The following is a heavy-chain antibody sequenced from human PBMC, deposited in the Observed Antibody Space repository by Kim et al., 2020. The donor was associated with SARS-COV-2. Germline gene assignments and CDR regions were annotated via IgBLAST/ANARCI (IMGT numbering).Heavy chain of an antibody. CDR3: ARGAGRGLSNDGPGYFDY. J-gene: IGHJ4*02. CDR1: GGTFSSYA. Sequence: SVKVSCKASGGTFSSYAISWVRQAPGQGLEWMGGIIPIFGTANYAQKFQGRVTITADESTSTAYMELSSLRSEDTAVYYCARGAGRGLSNDGPGYFDYWGQGTLVTVSS. V-gene: IGHV1-69*13. D-gene: IGHD2-8*01. CDR2: IIPIFGTA.